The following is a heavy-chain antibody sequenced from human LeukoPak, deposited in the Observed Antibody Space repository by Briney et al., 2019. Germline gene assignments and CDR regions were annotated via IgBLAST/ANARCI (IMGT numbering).Heavy chain of an antibody. D-gene: IGHD6-19*01. CDR1: GCTFSSYA. CDR3: ARGPTPGAVAGTET. Sequence: ASVKVSCKASGCTFSSYAISWVRQAPGQGLEWMGGIIPIFGTANYAQKFQGRVTITADESTSTAYMELSSLRSEDTAVYYCARGPTPGAVAGTETWGQGTLVTVSS. J-gene: IGHJ5*02. V-gene: IGHV1-69*13. CDR2: IIPIFGTA.